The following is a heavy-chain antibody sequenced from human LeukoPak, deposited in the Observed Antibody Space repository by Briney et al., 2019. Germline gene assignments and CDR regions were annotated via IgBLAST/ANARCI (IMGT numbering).Heavy chain of an antibody. Sequence: GGSLRLSCAASGFTVSSNYMSWVRQAPGKGLEWVSVIYSGGSTDYADSVKGRFTISRDNSKNTLYLQMNSLRAEDTAVYYCARRGYSYGPRGPNYYYGMDVWGQGTTVTVSS. J-gene: IGHJ6*02. V-gene: IGHV3-53*01. D-gene: IGHD5-18*01. CDR1: GFTVSSNY. CDR2: IYSGGST. CDR3: ARRGYSYGPRGPNYYYGMDV.